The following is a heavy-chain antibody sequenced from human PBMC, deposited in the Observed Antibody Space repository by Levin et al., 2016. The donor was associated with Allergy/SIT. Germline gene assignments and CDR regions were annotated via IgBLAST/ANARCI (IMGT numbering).Heavy chain of an antibody. V-gene: IGHV4-31*11. D-gene: IGHD4-23*01. CDR3: ARDRRGYGGNPGAFDI. CDR2: IYYSRST. J-gene: IGHJ3*02. Sequence: SETLSLTCAVSGGSISSGGYYWSWIRQHPGKGLEWIGYIYYSRSTYYNPSLKSRVTISVDTSKNQFSLKLSSVTAADTAVYYCARDRRGYGGNPGAFDIWGQGTMVTVSS. CDR1: GGSISSGGYY.